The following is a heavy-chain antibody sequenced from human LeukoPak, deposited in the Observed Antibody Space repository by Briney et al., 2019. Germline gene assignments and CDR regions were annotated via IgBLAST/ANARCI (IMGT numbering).Heavy chain of an antibody. D-gene: IGHD3-22*01. V-gene: IGHV3-11*04. J-gene: IGHJ4*02. CDR1: GFTFSDYY. CDR3: ARVGYYDSSGCKPD. CDR2: TSSSGSTI. Sequence: GGSLRLSCAASGFTFSDYYMSWIRQAPGKGLEWVSYTSSSGSTIYYADSVKGRFTISRDNAKNSLYLQMNSLRAEDTAVYYCARVGYYDSSGCKPDWGQGTLVTVSS.